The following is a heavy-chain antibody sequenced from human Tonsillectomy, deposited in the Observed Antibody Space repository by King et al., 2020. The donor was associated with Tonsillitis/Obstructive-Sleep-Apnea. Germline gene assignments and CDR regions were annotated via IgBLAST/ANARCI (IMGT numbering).Heavy chain of an antibody. J-gene: IGHJ4*02. V-gene: IGHV3-15*01. CDR1: GFTFINAW. CDR3: TARGGRY. Sequence: VQLVESGGGLVQPGGSLRLSCAASGFTFINAWLSWFCQVRGRGLDWVGRVKSKSDGVTIDYTAPVKDRFTFSRDYSKNRLNLQMNSLKTEDTAVYYCTARGGRYWGQGTLVTVSS. CDR2: VKSKSDGVTI. D-gene: IGHD3-10*01.